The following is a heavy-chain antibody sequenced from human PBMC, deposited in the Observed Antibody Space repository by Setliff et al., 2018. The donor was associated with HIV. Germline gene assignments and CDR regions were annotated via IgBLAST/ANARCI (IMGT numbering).Heavy chain of an antibody. Sequence: SETLSLTCAVYGGSSSGFYWSWIRQAPGKGLEWIGEINHSGKTNYNPSLKSRITLSVDTSENQFALKLASVTAADTAVYYCARGFTIFGVGFSADPTGNWFDPWGQGTLVTVSS. J-gene: IGHJ5*02. D-gene: IGHD3-3*01. V-gene: IGHV4-34*01. CDR3: ARGFTIFGVGFSADPTGNWFDP. CDR2: INHSGKT. CDR1: GGSSSGFY.